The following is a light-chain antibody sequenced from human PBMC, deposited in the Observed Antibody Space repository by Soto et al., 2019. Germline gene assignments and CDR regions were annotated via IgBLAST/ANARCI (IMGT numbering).Light chain of an antibody. CDR1: ETIRGL. V-gene: IGKV3-11*01. CDR2: DTS. Sequence: IVLTQFLATLSLSPRERAPLSCRASETIRGLLARYQQRPGQPPRLLIYDTSNRATGIPARFSGSGSGTDFTLTISGLEPADLGVYYCQQRHNWPITFGQGTRLDI. J-gene: IGKJ5*01. CDR3: QQRHNWPIT.